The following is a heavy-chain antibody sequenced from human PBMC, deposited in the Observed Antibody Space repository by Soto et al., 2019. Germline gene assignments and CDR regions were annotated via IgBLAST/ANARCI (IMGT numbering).Heavy chain of an antibody. V-gene: IGHV6-1*01. CDR1: GDSVSTNSAT. Sequence: SQTLSLTCAISGDSVSTNSATWDWIRQSPSKGLEWMGRTYYRSNLYNDYAVSVKGRITINPDTSNNQLSLQLDSVTPDDTAVYYCARLIGDSWLDSWGQGTLVTVPQ. J-gene: IGHJ5*01. D-gene: IGHD2-8*01. CDR2: TYYRSNLYN. CDR3: ARLIGDSWLDS.